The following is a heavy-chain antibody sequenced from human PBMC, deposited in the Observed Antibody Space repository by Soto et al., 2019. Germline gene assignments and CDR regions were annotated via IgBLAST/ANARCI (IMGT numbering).Heavy chain of an antibody. D-gene: IGHD6-6*01. V-gene: IGHV5-10-1*01. J-gene: IGHJ3*02. CDR2: IDPSDSYT. CDR1: GYSFTSYW. CDR3: ARPRYSSSSPLPAAFDI. Sequence: GESLKISCKGSGYSFTSYWISWVRQMPGKGLEWMGRIDPSDSYTNYSPSFQGHVTISADKSISTAYLQWSSLKASDTARYYCARPRYSSSSPLPAAFDIWGQGTMVTVSS.